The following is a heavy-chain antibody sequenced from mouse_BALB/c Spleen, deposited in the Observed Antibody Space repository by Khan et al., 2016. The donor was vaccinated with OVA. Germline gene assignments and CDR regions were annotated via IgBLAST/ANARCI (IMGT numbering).Heavy chain of an antibody. CDR1: GYSITSDYA. D-gene: IGHD4-1*01. V-gene: IGHV3-2*02. Sequence: EVQLQESGPGLVKPSQSLSLTCTVTGYSITSDYAWNWIRQFPGNKLEWMGYISYSGSTTYNPSLNSRISITRETSKDKFFLQLKSVPSEDTATYYCASELGRYYALDYWGQGTSVTVSS. CDR3: ASELGRYYALDY. J-gene: IGHJ4*01. CDR2: ISYSGST.